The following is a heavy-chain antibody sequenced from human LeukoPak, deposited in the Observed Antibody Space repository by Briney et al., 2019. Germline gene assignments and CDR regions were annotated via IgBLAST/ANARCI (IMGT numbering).Heavy chain of an antibody. Sequence: SETLSLTCSVSGGSISSYYWSWIRQPPGKGLEWIGYIYYSGSTNYNPSLKSRVTISVDTSKDQFSLKLSSVTAADTAVYYCARASYDFWSGPYYFDYWGQGTLVTVSS. V-gene: IGHV4-59*01. CDR3: ARASYDFWSGPYYFDY. J-gene: IGHJ4*02. CDR1: GGSISSYY. D-gene: IGHD3-3*01. CDR2: IYYSGST.